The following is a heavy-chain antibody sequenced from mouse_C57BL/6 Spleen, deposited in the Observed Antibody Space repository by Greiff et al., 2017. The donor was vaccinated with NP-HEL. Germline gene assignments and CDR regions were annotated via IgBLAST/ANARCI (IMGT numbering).Heavy chain of an antibody. CDR2: IHPNSGST. CDR1: GYTFTSYW. J-gene: IGHJ1*03. Sequence: QVQLQQPGAELVKPGASVKLSCKASGYTFTSYWMHWVKQRPGQGLEWIGMIHPNSGSTNYTEKFKSKATLTVDKSSSPAYMQLSSLTSEDSAVYYCARCPSYYYGSRDWYFDVWGTGTTVTVSS. V-gene: IGHV1-64*01. CDR3: ARCPSYYYGSRDWYFDV. D-gene: IGHD1-1*01.